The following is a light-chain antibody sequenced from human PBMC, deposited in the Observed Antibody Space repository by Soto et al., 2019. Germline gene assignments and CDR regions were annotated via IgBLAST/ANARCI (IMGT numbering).Light chain of an antibody. CDR2: DVI. V-gene: IGLV2-8*01. Sequence: QSALTQPPSASGSPGQSVSISCAGTSSDVGGYNYVSWYQQHPGKAPKLMIYDVIKRPSGVPDRFSGSKSGNTASLTVSGLHAEDEADYYCNSYAGSNNWVFGGGTKLTVL. J-gene: IGLJ3*02. CDR1: SSDVGGYNY. CDR3: NSYAGSNNWV.